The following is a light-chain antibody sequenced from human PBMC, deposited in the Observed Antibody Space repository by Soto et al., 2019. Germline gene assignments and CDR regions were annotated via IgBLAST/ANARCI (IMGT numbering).Light chain of an antibody. CDR2: DTS. Sequence: EIVLTQSPATLSFSPVERSTLSCRADQSVSSYLAWYQQKPGQAPRLLIYDTSNRATGIPARFSGSGSGTDFTLTISSLEPEDFAVYYCQQRSNRPLTFGGGTKVDIK. CDR3: QQRSNRPLT. V-gene: IGKV3-11*01. J-gene: IGKJ4*01. CDR1: QSVSSY.